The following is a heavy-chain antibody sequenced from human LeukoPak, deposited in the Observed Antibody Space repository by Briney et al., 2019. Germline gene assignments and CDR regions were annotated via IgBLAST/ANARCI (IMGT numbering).Heavy chain of an antibody. CDR2: ISGSGGST. Sequence: GGSLRLSCVASGFSFTTHAMGWVRQAPGKGLEWVSHISGSGGSTKYSGSVKGRFTISRDNSKNTLYLQMNSLRAEDTAVYYCAKDRGSSSWYYFDYWGQGTLVTVSS. J-gene: IGHJ4*02. D-gene: IGHD6-13*01. CDR3: AKDRGSSSWYYFDY. CDR1: GFSFTTHA. V-gene: IGHV3-23*01.